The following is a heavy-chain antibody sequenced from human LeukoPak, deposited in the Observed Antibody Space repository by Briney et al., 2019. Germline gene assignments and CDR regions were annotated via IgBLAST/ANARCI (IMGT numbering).Heavy chain of an antibody. CDR3: AKDTGIAVAGTFDY. J-gene: IGHJ4*02. CDR1: GFTFSSYA. CDR2: ISGSGGST. Sequence: GGSLRLSCAASGFTFSSYAMSWVRQAPGKGLEWVSAISGSGGSTYYADSVKGRFTISRDNAKNSLYLQMNSLRAEDAALYYCAKDTGIAVAGTFDYWGQGTLVTVSS. D-gene: IGHD6-19*01. V-gene: IGHV3-23*01.